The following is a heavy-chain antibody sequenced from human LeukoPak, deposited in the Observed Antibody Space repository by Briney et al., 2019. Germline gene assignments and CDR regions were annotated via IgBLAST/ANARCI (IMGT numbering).Heavy chain of an antibody. CDR1: RFTFRDHF. Sequence: PGGSLRLSCAASRFTFRDHFMSWIRQPPGKGLEYVSYISSSGSDTYHSDSVKGRFTISRDNSKNSLYLQMNSLRTEDTALYYCAKDIRRRGYSYAFDYWGQGTLVTVSS. D-gene: IGHD5-18*01. V-gene: IGHV3-11*05. J-gene: IGHJ4*02. CDR2: ISSSGSDT. CDR3: AKDIRRRGYSYAFDY.